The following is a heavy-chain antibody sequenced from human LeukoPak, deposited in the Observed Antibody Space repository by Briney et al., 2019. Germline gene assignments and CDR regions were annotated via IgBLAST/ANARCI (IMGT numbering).Heavy chain of an antibody. CDR3: ARDQTEYDYVWGSYRPYYFDY. Sequence: ASAKVSCKASGYTFTSYAMNWVRQAPGQGLEWMGGIIPIFGTANYAQKLQGRVTMTTDTSTSTAYMELRSLRSDDTAVYYCARDQTEYDYVWGSYRPYYFDYWGQGTLVTVSS. D-gene: IGHD3-16*02. J-gene: IGHJ4*02. CDR1: GYTFTSYA. V-gene: IGHV1-18*01. CDR2: IIPIFGTA.